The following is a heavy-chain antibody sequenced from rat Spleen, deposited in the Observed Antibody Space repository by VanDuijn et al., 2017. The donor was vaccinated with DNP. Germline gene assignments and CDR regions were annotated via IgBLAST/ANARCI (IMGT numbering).Heavy chain of an antibody. Sequence: EVQLVESGGGLVQPGRSLKLSCAASGFTFSAYYLAWVRQAPAKGLEWVAYIGSAAYAPYYGDSVKGRFTISRDNAENTVYLQMNSLRSEDTATYYCARPDYWGQGVMVTVSS. CDR2: IGSAAYAP. J-gene: IGHJ2*01. CDR1: GFTFSAYY. V-gene: IGHV5-22*01. CDR3: ARPDY.